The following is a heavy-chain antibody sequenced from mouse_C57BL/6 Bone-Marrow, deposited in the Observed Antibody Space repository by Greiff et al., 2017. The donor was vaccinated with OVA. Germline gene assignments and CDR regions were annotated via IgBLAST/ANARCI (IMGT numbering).Heavy chain of an antibody. Sequence: EVQLQESGGGLVKPGGSLKLSCAASGFTFSSYAMSWVRQTPEKRLEWVATISDGGSYTYYPDNVKGRFTISRDNAKNNLYLQMSHLKSEDTAMYYCARDGGYYNYFDYWGQGTTLTVSS. V-gene: IGHV5-4*01. CDR1: GFTFSSYA. D-gene: IGHD2-12*01. CDR2: ISDGGSYT. CDR3: ARDGGYYNYFDY. J-gene: IGHJ2*01.